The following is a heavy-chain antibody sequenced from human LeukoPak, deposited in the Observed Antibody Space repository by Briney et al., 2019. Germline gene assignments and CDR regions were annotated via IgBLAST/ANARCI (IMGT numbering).Heavy chain of an antibody. CDR2: INPNSGGT. J-gene: IGHJ6*03. Sequence: ASVKVSCKASGYTFTGYYMHWVRQAPGQGLEWMGWINPNSGGTNYAQKFQGRVTMTRDTSISTAYMELSRLRSDDTAVYYCARGYQLLLGYYYYYYMDVWGQGTMVTVSS. CDR1: GYTFTGYY. CDR3: ARGYQLLLGYYYYYYMDV. V-gene: IGHV1-2*02. D-gene: IGHD2-2*01.